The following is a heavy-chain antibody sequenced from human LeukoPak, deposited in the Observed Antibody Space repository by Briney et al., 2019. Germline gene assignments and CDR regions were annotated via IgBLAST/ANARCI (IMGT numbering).Heavy chain of an antibody. D-gene: IGHD6-19*01. CDR1: GGSISSYY. J-gene: IGHJ4*02. V-gene: IGHV4-59*12. CDR2: IYYSGST. Sequence: SETLSLTCTVSGGSISSYYWSWIRQPPGKGLEWIGYIYYSGSTNYNPSLKSRVTISVDTSKNQFSLKLSSVTAADTAVYYCARDFAVAGYFDYWGQGTLVTVSS. CDR3: ARDFAVAGYFDY.